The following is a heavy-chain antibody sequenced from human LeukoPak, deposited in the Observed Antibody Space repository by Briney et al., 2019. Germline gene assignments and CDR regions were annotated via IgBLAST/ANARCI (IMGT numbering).Heavy chain of an antibody. Sequence: ASVKVSCKASGFIFTSYGITWERQAPGQGLEWMGWISANNGNTNYVQKFQGRVTMTTDTSTTTAYMELRSLRSDDTAVYYCARDVTPMIPGDAFDIWGQGTMVTVSP. J-gene: IGHJ3*02. CDR1: GFIFTSYG. CDR3: ARDVTPMIPGDAFDI. CDR2: ISANNGNT. V-gene: IGHV1-18*01. D-gene: IGHD3-22*01.